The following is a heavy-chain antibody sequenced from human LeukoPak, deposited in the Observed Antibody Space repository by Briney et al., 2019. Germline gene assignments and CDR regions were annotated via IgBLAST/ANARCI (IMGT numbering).Heavy chain of an antibody. CDR3: AKDYSGYYDTLTGIDY. Sequence: QPGGSLRLSCAASGFTFSSYAMSWVRQAPGKGLEWVSVISGSGITTYFAESVKGRFTISRDNSKNTLYLQMNSLRADDTAVYYCAKDYSGYYDTLTGIDYWGQGTLVTVSS. V-gene: IGHV3-23*01. J-gene: IGHJ4*02. CDR1: GFTFSSYA. CDR2: ISGSGITT. D-gene: IGHD3-9*01.